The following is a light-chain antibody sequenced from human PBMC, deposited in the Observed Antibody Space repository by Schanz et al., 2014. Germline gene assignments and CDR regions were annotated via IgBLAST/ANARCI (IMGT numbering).Light chain of an antibody. CDR2: DNT. V-gene: IGLV1-40*01. CDR3: QSYDSSLSVLYV. J-gene: IGLJ1*01. CDR1: ASNIGAGYD. Sequence: QSVLTQPPSVSGAPGQGVTISCTGSASNIGAGYDVHWYQQVSGTAPKPLIFDNTNRPSGVPDRFSGSKSGTSASLAITGLQAEDEADYFCQSYDSSLSVLYVFGTGTKLTVL.